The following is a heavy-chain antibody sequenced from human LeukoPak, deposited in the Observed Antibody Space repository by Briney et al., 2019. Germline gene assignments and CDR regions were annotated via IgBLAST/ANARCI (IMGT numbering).Heavy chain of an antibody. V-gene: IGHV4-39*07. Sequence: PSETLSLTCTVSGGSISSSSYYWGWIRQPPGKGLEWIGSIYYSGSTYYNPSLKSRVTISVDTSKNQFSLKLSSVTAADTAVYYCARWAGEWELRKFDYWGQGTLVTVSS. CDR3: ARWAGEWELRKFDY. J-gene: IGHJ4*02. CDR2: IYYSGST. D-gene: IGHD1-26*01. CDR1: GGSISSSSYY.